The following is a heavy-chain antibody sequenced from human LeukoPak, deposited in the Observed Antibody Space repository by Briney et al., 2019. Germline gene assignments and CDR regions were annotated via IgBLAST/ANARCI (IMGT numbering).Heavy chain of an antibody. CDR3: ARGGIAVAGSALDN. CDR1: GGSISSYY. Sequence: PSETLSLTCTVSGGSISSYYWSWIRQPPGKGLEWIGYIYSSGSTKYNPSLESRVTISVDTSRNQFSLKLSSVTAADTAVYYCARGGIAVAGSALDNWGQGTLVTVSS. V-gene: IGHV4-59*08. D-gene: IGHD6-19*01. J-gene: IGHJ4*02. CDR2: IYSSGST.